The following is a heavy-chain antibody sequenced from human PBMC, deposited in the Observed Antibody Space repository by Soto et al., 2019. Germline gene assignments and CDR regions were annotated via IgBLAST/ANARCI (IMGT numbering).Heavy chain of an antibody. CDR1: GYSISSGYY. J-gene: IGHJ4*02. CDR3: ARGTGIVVVIIDY. V-gene: IGHV4-38-2*01. CDR2: IYHSGST. D-gene: IGHD3-22*01. Sequence: SETLSLTCAVSGYSISSGYYWGWVRQPPGKGLEWIGSIYHSGSTYYNPSLKSRVTISVDTSKNQFSLKLSSVTAADTAVYYCARGTGIVVVIIDYWGQGTLVTVSS.